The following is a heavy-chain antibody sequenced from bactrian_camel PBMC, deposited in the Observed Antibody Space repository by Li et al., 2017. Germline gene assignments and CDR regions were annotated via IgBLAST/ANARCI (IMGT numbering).Heavy chain of an antibody. J-gene: IGHJ4*01. CDR1: TSTYSSYC. CDR2: IDAVGNPT. V-gene: IGHV3S1*01. D-gene: IGHD2*01. Sequence: HVQLVASGGGSVQAGGSLRLSCTHSTSTYSSYCVGWFRRVPGEDREGVAVIDAVGNPTYADSVKGRFTISRDNAKNTLYLQLNSLKTEDTAIYYCALGRYVTTYDQRTGSQGTQVTVS.